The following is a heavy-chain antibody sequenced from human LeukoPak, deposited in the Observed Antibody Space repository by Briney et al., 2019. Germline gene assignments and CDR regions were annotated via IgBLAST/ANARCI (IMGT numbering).Heavy chain of an antibody. D-gene: IGHD1-26*01. CDR2: ISASGGTI. CDR1: GFTFGSYA. V-gene: IGHV3-23*01. CDR3: AKGANSDTRYYFDY. J-gene: IGHJ4*02. Sequence: GGSLRLSCAASGFTFGSYAMSWVRQAPGKGLEWASSISASGGTIYYADSVKGRFTISRDNSKNTLFLQMKSLRVEHTAIYYCAKGANSDTRYYFDYWGQGSLVTVSS.